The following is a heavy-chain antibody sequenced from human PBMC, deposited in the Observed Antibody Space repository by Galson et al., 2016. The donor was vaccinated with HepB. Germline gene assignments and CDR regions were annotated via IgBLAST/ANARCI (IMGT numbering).Heavy chain of an antibody. Sequence: SLRLSCAASGFRFSTYAMNWVRQAPGKALEWLSAINSGGDSAYYADSVKGRFTMSRDNSKNTLFLQMNSLRGEDTAVYFCTRNPPAVALGTWGWGQATLVTVSS. D-gene: IGHD3-16*01. CDR2: INSGGDSA. J-gene: IGHJ4*02. CDR3: TRNPPAVALGTWG. V-gene: IGHV3-23*01. CDR1: GFRFSTYA.